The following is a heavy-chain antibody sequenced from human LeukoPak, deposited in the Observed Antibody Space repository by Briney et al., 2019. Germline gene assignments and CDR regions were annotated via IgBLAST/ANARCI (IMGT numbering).Heavy chain of an antibody. CDR2: INPKSGAT. Sequence: ASVKVSCKASGYTFTDYHIHWVRQAPGQGLDWMGWINPKSGATKSAKKFQGRVTVTRDSSISTVYLELSSLTSDDTAVYYCARGGWWELLPGRDYCDHWGQGTLVPVSS. V-gene: IGHV1-2*02. CDR3: ARGGWWELLPGRDYCDH. D-gene: IGHD1-26*01. J-gene: IGHJ4*02. CDR1: GYTFTDYH.